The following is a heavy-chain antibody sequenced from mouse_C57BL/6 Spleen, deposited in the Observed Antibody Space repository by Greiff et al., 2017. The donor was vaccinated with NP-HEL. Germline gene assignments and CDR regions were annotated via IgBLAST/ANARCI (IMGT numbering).Heavy chain of an antibody. CDR1: GFTFSSYA. V-gene: IGHV5-9-1*02. J-gene: IGHJ1*03. CDR2: ISSGGDYI. D-gene: IGHD1-1*01. CDR3: TKSVVAKNWYFDV. Sequence: EVKLEESGEGLVKPGGSLKLSCAASGFTFSSYAMSWVRQTPEKRLEWVAYISSGGDYIYYADTVKGRFTISRDNARNTLYLQMSSLKSEDTAMYYCTKSVVAKNWYFDVWGTGTTVTFSS.